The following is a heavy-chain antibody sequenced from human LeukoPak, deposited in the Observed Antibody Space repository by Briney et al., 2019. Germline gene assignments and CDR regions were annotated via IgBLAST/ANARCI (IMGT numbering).Heavy chain of an antibody. CDR2: VSHDRSKK. CDR3: ARDSLYGDNSFDY. CDR1: GFTFSNSV. D-gene: IGHD4-17*01. J-gene: IGHJ4*02. V-gene: IGHV3-30-3*01. Sequence: GGSLRLSCVASGFTFSNSVLSWVREAPGKGLEWVAVVSHDRSKKTYADSVKGRFTVSRDNAKGTLYLEMHSLRPEDTAVYYCARDSLYGDNSFDYWGQGTRVTVSS.